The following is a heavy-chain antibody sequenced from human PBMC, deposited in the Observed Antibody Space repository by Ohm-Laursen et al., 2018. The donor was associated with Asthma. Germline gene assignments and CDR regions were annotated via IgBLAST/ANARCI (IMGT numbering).Heavy chain of an antibody. V-gene: IGHV3-30*18. CDR3: AKVVVMDV. CDR1: GFTFSSYG. Sequence: SLRLSCAASGFTFSSYGMHWVRQAPGKGLEWVAVISYDGSDKYSADSVKGRFTISRDNSKNTLYLQMNSLRAEDTAVYYCAKVVVMDVWGQGTTVTVSS. D-gene: IGHD3-16*02. J-gene: IGHJ6*02. CDR2: ISYDGSDK.